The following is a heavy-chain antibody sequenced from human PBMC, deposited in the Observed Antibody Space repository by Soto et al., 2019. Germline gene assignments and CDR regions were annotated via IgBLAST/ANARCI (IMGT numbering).Heavy chain of an antibody. CDR1: GYTFTSYG. D-gene: IGHD6-6*01. CDR2: ISAYNGNT. CDR3: ASHARRHKLATN. Sequence: GASVKVSCKASGYTFTSYGISWVRQAPGQGLDWMGWISAYNGNTNYAQKLQGRVTMTTDTSTSTAYMKLRSLRSDDTAVYYCASHARRHKLATNWGQGXLVAVYS. J-gene: IGHJ4*02. V-gene: IGHV1-18*01.